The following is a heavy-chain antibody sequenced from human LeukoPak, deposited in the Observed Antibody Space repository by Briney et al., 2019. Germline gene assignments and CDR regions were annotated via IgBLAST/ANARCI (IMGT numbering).Heavy chain of an antibody. V-gene: IGHV3-53*05. CDR2: INADGDT. D-gene: IGHD3-10*01. J-gene: IGHJ5*02. Sequence: PGGSLRLSCTVSGFAVSNTLMDWVRQGPGKGPEWVALINADGDTVYADSAKGRFTISRDNSRNRVYLQMNSLRPEDSAVYYCARDRAGRRSWVEFDLWGQGTLVTVSA. CDR1: GFAVSNTL. CDR3: ARDRAGRRSWVEFDL.